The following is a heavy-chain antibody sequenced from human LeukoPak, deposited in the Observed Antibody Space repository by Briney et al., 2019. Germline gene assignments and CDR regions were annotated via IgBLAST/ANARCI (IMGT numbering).Heavy chain of an antibody. Sequence: SETLSLTCTVSGGSISSGGYYWSWIRQHPGKGLEWIGYIYYSGSTDHNPSLKSRVTISVDTSKNQFSLKLSSVTAADTAVYYCARGEYYDSSGYYYWGQGTLVTVSS. CDR3: ARGEYYDSSGYYY. CDR2: IYYSGST. D-gene: IGHD3-22*01. V-gene: IGHV4-31*03. CDR1: GGSISSGGYY. J-gene: IGHJ4*02.